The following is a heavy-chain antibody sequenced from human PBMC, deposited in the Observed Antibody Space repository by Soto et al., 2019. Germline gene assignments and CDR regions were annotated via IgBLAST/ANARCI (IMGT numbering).Heavy chain of an antibody. Sequence: LQLQESGPGLVRPSETVSLTCTVSGDSISSSSYLWGWIRQPPGKGLEWIGSIYYSGSTYYNPSLKSRVTVSVDTSKNQFSLKLSSVTAADTAVYYCARHPSNSWFDPWGQGTLVTVSS. V-gene: IGHV4-39*01. CDR3: ARHPSNSWFDP. CDR1: GDSISSSSYL. J-gene: IGHJ5*02. D-gene: IGHD4-4*01. CDR2: IYYSGST.